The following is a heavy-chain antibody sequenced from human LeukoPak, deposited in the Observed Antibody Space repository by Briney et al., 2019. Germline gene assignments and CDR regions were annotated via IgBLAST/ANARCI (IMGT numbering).Heavy chain of an antibody. CDR2: INPSGGST. V-gene: IGHV1-46*01. Sequence: ASVKVSCKASGYTFTSYYMHWVRQAPGQGLEWMGIINPSGGSTSYAQKFQGRVTMTRDMSTSTVYMELSSLRSDDTAVYYCARDSFRYCSSTSCYEGSWFDPWGQGTLVTVSS. D-gene: IGHD2-2*01. CDR3: ARDSFRYCSSTSCYEGSWFDP. J-gene: IGHJ5*02. CDR1: GYTFTSYY.